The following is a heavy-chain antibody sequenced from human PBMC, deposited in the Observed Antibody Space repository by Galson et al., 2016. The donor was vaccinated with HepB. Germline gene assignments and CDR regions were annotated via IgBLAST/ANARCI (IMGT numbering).Heavy chain of an antibody. CDR3: AKDRRPIASYTNDGFDV. CDR2: ISRSGGSA. V-gene: IGHV3-23*01. D-gene: IGHD2-2*02. CDR1: GFTFSSYA. J-gene: IGHJ3*01. Sequence: SCAASGFTFSSYAMNWVRQAPGKGLEWVSMISRSGGSANYVDSVKGRFTISRDNSKNRLYLQMNGLRAEDAALYYCAKDRRPIASYTNDGFDVWGQGTMVTVSS.